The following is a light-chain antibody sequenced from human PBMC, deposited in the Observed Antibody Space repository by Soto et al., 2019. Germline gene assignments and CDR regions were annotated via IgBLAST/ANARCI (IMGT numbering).Light chain of an antibody. CDR2: EVT. CDR3: SSYTSSSTPWV. V-gene: IGLV2-14*01. J-gene: IGLJ3*02. CDR1: SSDIGADDF. Sequence: QSALTQPASVSGSPGQSITISCTGTSSDIGADDFVSWYQHHPDNTPKLIIFEVTYRPSGVPDRFSGSKSATSASLAITGLQAEDEADYYCSSYTSSSTPWVFGGGTKLTVL.